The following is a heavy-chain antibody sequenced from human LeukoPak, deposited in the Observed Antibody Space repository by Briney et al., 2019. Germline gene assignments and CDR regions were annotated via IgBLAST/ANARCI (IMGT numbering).Heavy chain of an antibody. CDR2: INHSGST. CDR1: GGSFSGYY. V-gene: IGHV4-34*01. J-gene: IGHJ4*02. CDR3: ARGHSCSSTSCYSGSFDY. Sequence: SETLSLTRAVYGGSFSGYYWSWIRQPPGKGLEWIGEINHSGSTNYNPSLKSRVTISVDTSKNQFSLKLSSVTAADTAVYYCARGHSCSSTSCYSGSFDYWGQGTLVTVSS. D-gene: IGHD2-2*01.